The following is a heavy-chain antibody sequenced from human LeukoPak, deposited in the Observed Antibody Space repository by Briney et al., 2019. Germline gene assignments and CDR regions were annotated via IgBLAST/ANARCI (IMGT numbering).Heavy chain of an antibody. CDR1: GLTFTKYW. J-gene: IGHJ4*02. V-gene: IGHV3-74*03. Sequence: PGGSLRLSCPASGLTFTKYWMHWVRQAPGKGLMWVSRVDFDGTGTTYADSVRGRFTISRDNAKNTVYLQMNSLRAEDTAVYFCATGLGFYYDYWGQGTLVTVSS. CDR2: VDFDGTGT. D-gene: IGHD2/OR15-2a*01. CDR3: ATGLGFYYDY.